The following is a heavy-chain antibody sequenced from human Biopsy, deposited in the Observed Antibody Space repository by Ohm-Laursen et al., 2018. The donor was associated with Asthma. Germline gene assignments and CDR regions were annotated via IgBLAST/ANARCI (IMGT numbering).Heavy chain of an antibody. CDR2: IWYDGSNK. J-gene: IGHJ4*02. V-gene: IGHV3-33*01. D-gene: IGHD3-22*01. CDR3: ARDFYDSSGYLHFDY. Sequence: SLRLTCAASGFTFSSYGMHWVRQAPGKGLEWVAVIWYDGSNKYYADSVKGRFTISRDNSKNTLYLQMNSLRAEHTAVYYCARDFYDSSGYLHFDYWGQGTLVTVSS. CDR1: GFTFSSYG.